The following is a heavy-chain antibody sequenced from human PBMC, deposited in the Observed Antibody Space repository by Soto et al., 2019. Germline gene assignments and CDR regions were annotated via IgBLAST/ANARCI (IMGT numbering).Heavy chain of an antibody. CDR1: GFIFNNFA. J-gene: IGHJ3*02. CDR3: ATNAFDI. CDR2: LSGNGAST. Sequence: GGSLRLSCAASGFIFNNFAMSWVRQAPGKGLEWVSGLSGNGASTYYADSVKGRFTISRGNAKNSLYLQMNSLRAEDTAVYYCATNAFDIWGQGTKVTVSS. V-gene: IGHV3-23*01.